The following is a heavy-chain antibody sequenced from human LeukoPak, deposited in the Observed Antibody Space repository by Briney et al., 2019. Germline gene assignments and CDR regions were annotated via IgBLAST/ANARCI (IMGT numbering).Heavy chain of an antibody. Sequence: PGGSLRLSCAASGFGFSSFAMSWVRQAPGKGLDWVSVIYSGGSTYYADSVKGRFTISRDNSKNTLYLQMNSLRAEDTAVYYCAREDILTGFDYWGQGTLVTVSS. V-gene: IGHV3-53*01. CDR2: IYSGGST. D-gene: IGHD3-9*01. CDR1: GFGFSSFA. J-gene: IGHJ4*02. CDR3: AREDILTGFDY.